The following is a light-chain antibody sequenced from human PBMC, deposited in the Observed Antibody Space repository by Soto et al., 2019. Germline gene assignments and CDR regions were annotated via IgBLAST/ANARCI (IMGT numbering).Light chain of an antibody. CDR3: QQYDNYKPLT. J-gene: IGKJ4*01. V-gene: IGKV1-5*01. CDR2: DAS. CDR1: QSISSW. Sequence: DIQMPQSPSTLSASFGYRVTITCRACQSISSWLAWYQQKPGKAPKLLIFDASSLESGTPSRFSGRGSGTQFTLTIDGLQPDDFATYFCQQYDNYKPLTFGGGTKVDIK.